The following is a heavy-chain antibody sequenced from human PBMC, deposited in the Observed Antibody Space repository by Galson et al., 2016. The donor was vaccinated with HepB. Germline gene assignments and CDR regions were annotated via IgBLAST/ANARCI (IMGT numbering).Heavy chain of an antibody. CDR3: TTDLRSSNYYGSGSYYNANFDC. Sequence: SLRLSCAASGFIVSSAWMNWVRQAPGKGLEWVGRFKSKPDGGTPDYAAPVKGRFSISRDDSRNTLYLQMNSLRTEDTSVYYCTTDLRSSNYYGSGSYYNANFDCWGQGALVSVSS. D-gene: IGHD3-10*01. CDR2: FKSKPDGGTP. V-gene: IGHV3-15*01. CDR1: GFIVSSAW. J-gene: IGHJ4*02.